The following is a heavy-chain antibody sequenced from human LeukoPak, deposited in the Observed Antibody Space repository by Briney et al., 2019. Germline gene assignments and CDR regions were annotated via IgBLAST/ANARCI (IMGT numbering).Heavy chain of an antibody. J-gene: IGHJ4*01. Sequence: SEALSLTCTVSGGSISSYYWSWIRQPPGKGLEWIGRIYISGTTNYNSSLKSRITMSLDTSKNQLSLKLSSVTAADTAVYYCARDEAGSGYIDYWGQGTLVTVSS. V-gene: IGHV4-4*07. CDR2: IYISGTT. CDR1: GGSISSYY. D-gene: IGHD3-22*01. CDR3: ARDEAGSGYIDY.